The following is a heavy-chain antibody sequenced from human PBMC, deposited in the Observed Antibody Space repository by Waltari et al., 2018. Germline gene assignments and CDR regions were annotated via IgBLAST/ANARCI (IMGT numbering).Heavy chain of an antibody. CDR2: INRDGSN. D-gene: IGHD3-10*01. CDR3: ARVGDYHGSGRFGLDV. CDR1: DGCFSGSF. Sequence: QVQLPQRGAGLLKPSETLSLTCAVYDGCFSGSFWSWFRQSPGKGLEWIGQINRDGSNIYNPSLKSRVAMSVDTLKSQISLRLTSVTAADAAVYYCARVGDYHGSGRFGLDVWGQGTRVTVSS. V-gene: IGHV4-34*01. J-gene: IGHJ6*02.